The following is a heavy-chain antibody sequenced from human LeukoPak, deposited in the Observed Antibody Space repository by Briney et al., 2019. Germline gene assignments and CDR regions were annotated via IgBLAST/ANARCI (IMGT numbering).Heavy chain of an antibody. CDR1: GWSFNDHY. V-gene: IGHV4-34*01. J-gene: IGHJ5*02. CDR3: ARGQVPAARGYNWFDP. CDR2: INARGDT. Sequence: PPETLSLTCAVYGWSFNDHYWNWIRQPPRKRLEWIGEINARGDTNFNPSLKSRVTISVHSSKTQFYLNLKSMTPASTTFYYFARGQVPAARGYNWFDPWGQGSLVTV. D-gene: IGHD2-2*01.